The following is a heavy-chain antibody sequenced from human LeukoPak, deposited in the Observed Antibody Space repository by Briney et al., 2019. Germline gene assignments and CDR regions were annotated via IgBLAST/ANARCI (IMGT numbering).Heavy chain of an antibody. CDR2: INHSGST. Sequence: SETLSLTCAVYGGSFSGYYWSWIRQPPGKGLEWIGEINHSGSTNYNPSLKSRVTISVDTSKNQFSLKPSSVTAADTAVYYCARGKGGEGYCSSTGCYTSFDYWAREPWSPSPQ. J-gene: IGHJ4*02. CDR1: GGSFSGYY. V-gene: IGHV4-34*01. CDR3: ARGKGGEGYCSSTGCYTSFDY. D-gene: IGHD2-2*02.